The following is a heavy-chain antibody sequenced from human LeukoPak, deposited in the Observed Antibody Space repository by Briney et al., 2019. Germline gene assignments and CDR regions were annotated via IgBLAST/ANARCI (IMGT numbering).Heavy chain of an antibody. CDR1: GFTFGSYW. Sequence: GGSLRLSYAASGFTFGSYWMAWVRQAPEKGQEWLANIKPDGGEKYYLDSVKGRFTISRDNVKNSLYLQMDSLRAEDTAVYYCTTGKQNGATDFDYWGQGTLVTVSS. J-gene: IGHJ4*02. V-gene: IGHV3-7*03. CDR2: IKPDGGEK. CDR3: TTGKQNGATDFDY. D-gene: IGHD1-26*01.